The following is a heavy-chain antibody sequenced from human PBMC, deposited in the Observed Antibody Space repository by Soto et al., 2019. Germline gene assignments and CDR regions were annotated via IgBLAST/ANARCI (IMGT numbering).Heavy chain of an antibody. Sequence: QVQLVQSGAEVKKPGASVKVSCKASGYTFTSYDINWVRQATGQGLEWMGWMNPNSGNTGYAQKFQGRVTMTRTTSISTAYMELSSLRSEDTAVYYCARSSYSNYDYYYSGMDVWGQGTTVTVSS. D-gene: IGHD4-4*01. CDR3: ARSSYSNYDYYYSGMDV. V-gene: IGHV1-8*01. J-gene: IGHJ6*02. CDR2: MNPNSGNT. CDR1: GYTFTSYD.